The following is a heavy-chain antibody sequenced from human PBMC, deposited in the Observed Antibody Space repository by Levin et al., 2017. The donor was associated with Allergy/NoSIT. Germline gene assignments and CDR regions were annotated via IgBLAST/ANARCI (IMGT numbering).Heavy chain of an antibody. V-gene: IGHV1-2*02. Sequence: ASVKVSCKASGYTFTGYYMHWVRQAPGQGLEWMGWINPNSGGTNYAQKFQGRVTMTRDTSISTAYMELSRLRSDDTAVYYCARDRYGSGSYAPPDYWGQGTLVTVSS. CDR1: GYTFTGYY. J-gene: IGHJ4*02. CDR3: ARDRYGSGSYAPPDY. CDR2: INPNSGGT. D-gene: IGHD3-10*01.